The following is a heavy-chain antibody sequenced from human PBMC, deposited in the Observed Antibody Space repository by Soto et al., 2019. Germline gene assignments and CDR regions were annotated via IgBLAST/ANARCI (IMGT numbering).Heavy chain of an antibody. CDR3: VRDLRPEFDH. J-gene: IGHJ4*02. Sequence: PGGSLRLSCAASGFTFTSYSMSWVRQAPGKGLEWVSAINSYSDYIYYADSVKGRFTISRDNAKNSLYLQMNSLTPEDTAVYYCVRDLRPEFDHWGQGTLVTVSS. CDR1: GFTFTSYS. CDR2: INSYSDYI. V-gene: IGHV3-21*01.